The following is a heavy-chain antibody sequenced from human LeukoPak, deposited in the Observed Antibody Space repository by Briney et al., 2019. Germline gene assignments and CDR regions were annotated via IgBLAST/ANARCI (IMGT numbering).Heavy chain of an antibody. V-gene: IGHV2-5*02. CDR3: AHLGAVAATGYFDY. Sequence: SGPTLVNPTQTLTLTCTFSGFSLSTSGVGVGWIRQPPGKALEWLALIYWDDDKRYSPSLKSRLTITKDTSKNQVVLTMTNMDPVDTATYYYAHLGAVAATGYFDYWGQGTLVTVSS. D-gene: IGHD2-15*01. J-gene: IGHJ4*02. CDR2: IYWDDDK. CDR1: GFSLSTSGVG.